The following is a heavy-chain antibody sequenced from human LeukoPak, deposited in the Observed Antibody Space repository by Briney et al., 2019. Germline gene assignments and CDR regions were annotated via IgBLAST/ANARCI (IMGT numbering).Heavy chain of an antibody. CDR1: GFTFSDYY. CDR2: ISSSGSTI. D-gene: IGHD5-18*01. J-gene: IGHJ4*02. Sequence: GGSLRLSCAASGFTFSDYYMSWIRQAPGKGLEWVSYISSSGSTIYYADSVKGRFTIPRDNAKNSLYLQMNSLRAEDTAVYYCARDRFDDVRYSKYYFDYWGQGTLVTVSS. CDR3: ARDRFDDVRYSKYYFDY. V-gene: IGHV3-11*01.